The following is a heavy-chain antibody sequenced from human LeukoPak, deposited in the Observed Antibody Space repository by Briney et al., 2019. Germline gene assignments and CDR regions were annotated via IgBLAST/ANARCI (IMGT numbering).Heavy chain of an antibody. J-gene: IGHJ5*02. V-gene: IGHV1-2*02. CDR2: INPNSGGT. Sequence: ASVKVSCKASGYIFTGYYMHWVRQAPGQGLEWMRWINPNSGGTNYAQKFQGRVTMTRDTSISTAYMELSRLRSDDTAVYYCARAVVVPAATIDYYGSGSYYNAFDPWGQGTLVTVSS. CDR3: ARAVVVPAATIDYYGSGSYYNAFDP. CDR1: GYIFTGYY. D-gene: IGHD3-10*01.